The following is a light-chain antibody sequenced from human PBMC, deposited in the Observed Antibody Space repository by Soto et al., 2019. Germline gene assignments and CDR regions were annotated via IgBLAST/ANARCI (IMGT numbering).Light chain of an antibody. CDR3: QQFGTSAT. V-gene: IGKV3-20*01. CDR2: GAS. J-gene: IGKJ1*01. Sequence: EVALTQSPDTLSLSPGERATLSCRASQSVSSTFLAWYQQRPGQAPRLLIYGASSRATGIPDRFSGSGSGTDFTLTITRLEPEDFALYHCQQFGTSATFGQGTKVDIK. CDR1: QSVSSTF.